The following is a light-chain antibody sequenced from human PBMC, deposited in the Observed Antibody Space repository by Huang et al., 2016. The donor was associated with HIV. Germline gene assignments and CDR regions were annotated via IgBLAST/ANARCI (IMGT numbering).Light chain of an antibody. CDR3: QQRGDWPYT. CDR2: DTS. Sequence: EIVLTQSPATLSLSPGERATLSCRASQSVSSYLAWYQLKPGQAPRLLIYDTSNRATGIPAKFGGSGSGTDFTLTISSLEPEDFAVYYCQQRGDWPYTCGQGTKLEIK. J-gene: IGKJ2*01. CDR1: QSVSSY. V-gene: IGKV3-11*01.